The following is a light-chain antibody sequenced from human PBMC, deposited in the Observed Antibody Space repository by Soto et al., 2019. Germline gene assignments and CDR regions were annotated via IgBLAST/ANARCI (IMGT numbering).Light chain of an antibody. CDR3: QKYDSAPRT. V-gene: IGKV1-27*01. CDR2: SAS. J-gene: IGKJ2*01. Sequence: DIQMTQSPSSLSASVGDTVTITCRASRGISYFLAWYQHKPGKVPKLLIHSASTLQSGVPSRFSGSGSVTDFTLTIGSLQHEDVATYYCQKYDSAPRTFGQGTKLEIK. CDR1: RGISYF.